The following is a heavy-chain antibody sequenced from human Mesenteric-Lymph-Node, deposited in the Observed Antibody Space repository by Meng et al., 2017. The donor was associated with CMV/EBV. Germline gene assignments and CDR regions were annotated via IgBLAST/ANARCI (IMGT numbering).Heavy chain of an antibody. J-gene: IGHJ4*02. D-gene: IGHD3-3*01. Sequence: PSVKVSCKASGYTFTSYGISWVRQAPGQGLEWMGWISAYNGNTNYAQKLQGRVTMTTDTSTSTAYMELRSLRSDDTAVYYCARDLIDFWSGYWAFDYWGQGTLVTVSS. CDR1: GYTFTSYG. V-gene: IGHV1-18*01. CDR3: ARDLIDFWSGYWAFDY. CDR2: ISAYNGNT.